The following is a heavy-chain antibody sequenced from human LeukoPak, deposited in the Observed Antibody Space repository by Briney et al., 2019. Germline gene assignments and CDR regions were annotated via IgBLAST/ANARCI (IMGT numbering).Heavy chain of an antibody. D-gene: IGHD2-2*01. V-gene: IGHV3-13*05. Sequence: GGSLRLSCAASGFTFSSYDMLWVRQATGKGLEWVSVIGTAGDPYYPGSVKGRFTISRENAKNSLYLQMNSLRAGDTAVYYCARSSPFGYCSSTSCDQGAFDYWGQGTLVTVSS. CDR1: GFTFSSYD. J-gene: IGHJ4*02. CDR3: ARSSPFGYCSSTSCDQGAFDY. CDR2: IGTAGDP.